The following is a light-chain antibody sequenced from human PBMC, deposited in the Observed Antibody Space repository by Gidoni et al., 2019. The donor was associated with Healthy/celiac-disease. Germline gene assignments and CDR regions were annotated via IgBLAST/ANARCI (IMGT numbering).Light chain of an antibody. CDR3: QQYYSTPLT. CDR1: LSVLYSSNNKKY. V-gene: IGKV4-1*01. Sequence: DLVMTQSQDYLAVSLCERATINCKSSLSVLYSSNNKKYLVWYHQKPGQPPNQLIYWASTRDAGVPYRFSGSGSGTAFTLTISSIQAEDVAVYYFQQYYSTPLTFGQGTKLEIK. CDR2: WAS. J-gene: IGKJ2*01.